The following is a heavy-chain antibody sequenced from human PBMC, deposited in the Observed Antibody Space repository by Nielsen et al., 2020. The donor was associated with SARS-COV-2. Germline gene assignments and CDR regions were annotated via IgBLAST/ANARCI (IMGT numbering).Heavy chain of an antibody. CDR2: IIPIFGTA. D-gene: IGHD5-12*01. Sequence: SVKVSCKASGGTFSSYAISWVRQAPGQGLEWMGGIIPIFGTASYAQKFQGRVTMTRDTSTSTVYMELSSLRSEDTAVYYCARNGYSGYDDYWGQGTLVTVSS. J-gene: IGHJ4*02. CDR3: ARNGYSGYDDY. CDR1: GGTFSSYA. V-gene: IGHV1-69*05.